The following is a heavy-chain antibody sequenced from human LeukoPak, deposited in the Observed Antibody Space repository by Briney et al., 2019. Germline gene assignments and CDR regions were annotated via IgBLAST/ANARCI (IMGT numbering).Heavy chain of an antibody. D-gene: IGHD4/OR15-4a*01. CDR3: ARDSWDYIAMDV. J-gene: IGHJ6*02. CDR2: VHHTGSA. V-gene: IGHV4-59*01. Sequence: TSETLSLTCTVSGISLSTYYWSWVRQPPGKGLEWIGYVHHTGSADYNPSLKSRVTISPDMSKSQFSLKLTSATAADTAVYYCARDSWDYIAMDVWGPGTTVTVSS. CDR1: GISLSTYY.